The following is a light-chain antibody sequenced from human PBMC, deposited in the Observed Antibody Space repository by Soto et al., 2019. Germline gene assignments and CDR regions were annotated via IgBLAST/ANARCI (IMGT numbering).Light chain of an antibody. CDR3: QQYNRYPRT. J-gene: IGKJ1*01. Sequence: DIQMTQSPSTLSASVGDRVTITCRASQIISNWLAWYQQKPGKAPKLLIYDAYSLEGGVPSRFSGSGSGTEFTLTISSLQPDDFATYYCQQYNRYPRTFGQGTKVEIK. V-gene: IGKV1-5*01. CDR2: DAY. CDR1: QIISNW.